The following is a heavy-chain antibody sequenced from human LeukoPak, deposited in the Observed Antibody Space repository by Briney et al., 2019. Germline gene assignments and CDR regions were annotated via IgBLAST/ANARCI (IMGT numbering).Heavy chain of an antibody. J-gene: IGHJ3*02. CDR2: IYYSGST. CDR3: ARSYCGGDCYPPAAFDI. Sequence: SETLSLTCTVSGGSISSYYWSWIRQPPGKGLEWIGYIYYSGSTNYNPSLKSRVTISVDTSKNQFSPKLSSVTAADTAVYYCARSYCGGDCYPPAAFDIWGQGTMVTVSS. D-gene: IGHD2-21*02. V-gene: IGHV4-59*01. CDR1: GGSISSYY.